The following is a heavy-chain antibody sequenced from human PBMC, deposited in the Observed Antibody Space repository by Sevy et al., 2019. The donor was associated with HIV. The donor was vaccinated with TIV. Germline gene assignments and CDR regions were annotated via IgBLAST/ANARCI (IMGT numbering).Heavy chain of an antibody. Sequence: GGSLRLSCAASGFTFSSYDMHWVRQAPGKGLEWVAFIRYDGSNKYYADSVKGRFTISRDNSKNTLYLQMNSLRAEDTAVYYCAKEGYYDFWSGYYAPYYFDYWGQGTLVTVSS. J-gene: IGHJ4*02. V-gene: IGHV3-30*02. CDR1: GFTFSSYD. D-gene: IGHD3-3*01. CDR3: AKEGYYDFWSGYYAPYYFDY. CDR2: IRYDGSNK.